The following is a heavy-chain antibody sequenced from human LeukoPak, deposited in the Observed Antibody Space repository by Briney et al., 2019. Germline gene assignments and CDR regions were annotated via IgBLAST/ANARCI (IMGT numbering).Heavy chain of an antibody. Sequence: GGTLRLSCAASGFTFSNYAMNWVRQAPGKGLEWVSAISGSGGSTYYADSVKGRFTISRDNSKNTLYLQMNSLRAEDTAVYYCARDSKHSVVVTASPDYWGQGTLVTVSS. CDR3: ARDSKHSVVVTASPDY. J-gene: IGHJ4*02. CDR2: ISGSGGST. V-gene: IGHV3-23*01. D-gene: IGHD2-21*02. CDR1: GFTFSNYA.